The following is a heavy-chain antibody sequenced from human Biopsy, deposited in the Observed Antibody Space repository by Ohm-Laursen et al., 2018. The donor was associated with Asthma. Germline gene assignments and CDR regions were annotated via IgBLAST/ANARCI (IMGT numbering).Heavy chain of an antibody. CDR1: GFAVNRDH. J-gene: IGHJ4*02. CDR2: IYSGGTS. Sequence: GSLRLSCSATGFAVNRDHMFWVRQAPGKGLEWVSVIYSGGTSHTADSVRGRFTISRDYSKNTLYLQMHSLIAEDTAVYYCARGDSSNWSHYYFDYWGQGTLVTVSS. CDR3: ARGDSSNWSHYYFDY. D-gene: IGHD3-22*01. V-gene: IGHV3-53*01.